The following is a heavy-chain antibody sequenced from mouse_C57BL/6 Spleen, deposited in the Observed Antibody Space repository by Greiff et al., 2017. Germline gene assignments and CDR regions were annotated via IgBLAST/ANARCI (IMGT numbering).Heavy chain of an antibody. CDR2: IYPGDGDT. CDR3: ARRHYYGSSYGYFDV. CDR1: GYAFSSSW. Sequence: QVQLKQSGPELVKPGASVKISCKASGYAFSSSWMNWVKQRPGKGLEWIGRIYPGDGDTNYNGKFKGKATLTADKSSSTAYMQLSSLTSEDSAVYFCARRHYYGSSYGYFDVWGTGTTVTVSS. J-gene: IGHJ1*03. V-gene: IGHV1-82*01. D-gene: IGHD1-1*01.